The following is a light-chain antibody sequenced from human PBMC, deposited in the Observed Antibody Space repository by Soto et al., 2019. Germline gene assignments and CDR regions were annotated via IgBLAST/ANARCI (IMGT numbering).Light chain of an antibody. CDR2: LEGSGSY. J-gene: IGLJ2*01. Sequence: QSALTQPSSASASLGSSVKLTCTLSSGHSSNIIAWHQQLPGKAPRYLMKLEGSGSYNKGSGVPDRFSGSSSGADRFLTISNLQSEDEADYYCETWDSNSRVFGGGTQLTVL. CDR1: SGHSSNI. V-gene: IGLV4-60*03. CDR3: ETWDSNSRV.